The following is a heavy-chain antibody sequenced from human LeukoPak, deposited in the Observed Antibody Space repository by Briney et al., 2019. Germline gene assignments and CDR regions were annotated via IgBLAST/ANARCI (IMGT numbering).Heavy chain of an antibody. V-gene: IGHV1-18*01. J-gene: IGHJ4*02. CDR2: ISAYNGNT. D-gene: IGHD3-22*01. CDR3: ARVTYYYDSSGYYCVY. CDR1: GYILTRYG. Sequence: EASVKDSCLGSGYILTRYGIRWVRPPPGRGREWMGWISAYNGNTNYAQKLQGRVSMTTDTSTSTAYMELRILRSDETAVYYCARVTYYYDSSGYYCVYWGQGTLVSVSS.